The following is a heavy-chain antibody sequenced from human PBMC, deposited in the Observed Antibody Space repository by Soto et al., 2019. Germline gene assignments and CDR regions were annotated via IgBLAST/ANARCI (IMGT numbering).Heavy chain of an antibody. CDR3: ARDKEGRGWFDP. D-gene: IGHD3-16*01. V-gene: IGHV1-69*01. J-gene: IGHJ5*02. Sequence: QVQLVQSGAEVKKPGSSVKVSCEASGGTFSSYGISWVRQAPGQGLEWMGGIIPIFGTANYAQKFQGRVTITADESTSTAYMELSSLRSEDTAVYYCARDKEGRGWFDPWGQGSLVTVSS. CDR2: IIPIFGTA. CDR1: GGTFSSYG.